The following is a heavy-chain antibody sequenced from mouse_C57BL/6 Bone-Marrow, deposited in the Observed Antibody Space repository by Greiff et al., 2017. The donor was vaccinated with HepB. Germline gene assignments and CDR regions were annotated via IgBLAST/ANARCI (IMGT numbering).Heavy chain of an antibody. J-gene: IGHJ1*03. D-gene: IGHD1-1*01. CDR2: IRNKANNHAT. CDR1: GFTFSDAW. CDR3: TLITTVVVHWYFDV. Sequence: EVKVEESGGGLVQPGGSMKLSCAASGFTFSDAWMDWVRQSPEKGLEWVAEIRNKANNHATYYAESVKGRFTISRDDSKSSVYLQMNSLRAEDTGIYYCTLITTVVVHWYFDVWGTGTTVTVSS. V-gene: IGHV6-6*01.